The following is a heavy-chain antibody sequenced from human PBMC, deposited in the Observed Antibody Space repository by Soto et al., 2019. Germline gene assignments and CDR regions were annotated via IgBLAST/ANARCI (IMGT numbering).Heavy chain of an antibody. CDR3: ARLETNTHLAAAGTNNWFDP. J-gene: IGHJ5*02. V-gene: IGHV5-51*01. Sequence: PGESLKISCNGSRYSFTSYWIGWVRQMPGKGLEWMGIIYPGDSDTRYSPSFQGQVTISAYKSISTAYLQWSSLKASDTAMYYCARLETNTHLAAAGTNNWFDPWGQGTLVTVSS. CDR2: IYPGDSDT. CDR1: RYSFTSYW. D-gene: IGHD6-13*01.